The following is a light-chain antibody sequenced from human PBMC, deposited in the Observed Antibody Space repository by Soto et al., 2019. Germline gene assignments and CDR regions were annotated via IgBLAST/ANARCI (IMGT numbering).Light chain of an antibody. Sequence: QSALTQPPSASGSPGQSVTISCTGTSSDVGDYNYVSWYQQHPGKAPKLLIYDVTKRPSGVPDRFSGSKSGTSASLAITGLQAEDEGDYYCQSYDSTLSARYVFGTGTKLTVL. CDR3: QSYDSTLSARYV. J-gene: IGLJ1*01. CDR2: DVT. V-gene: IGLV2-8*01. CDR1: SSDVGDYNY.